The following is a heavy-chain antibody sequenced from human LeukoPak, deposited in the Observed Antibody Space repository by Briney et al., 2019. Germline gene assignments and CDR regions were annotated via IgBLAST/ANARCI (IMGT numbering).Heavy chain of an antibody. CDR2: INHSGST. CDR3: ARGGVLRYFDWPAPQPPFDC. J-gene: IGHJ4*02. Sequence: SETLSLTCAVYGGSFSGYYWSWIRQPPGKGLEWIGEINHSGSTNNNPSLKSRVTISVDTSKNQFSLKLSSVTAADTAVYYCARGGVLRYFDWPAPQPPFDCWGQGTLVTVSS. V-gene: IGHV4-34*01. D-gene: IGHD3-9*01. CDR1: GGSFSGYY.